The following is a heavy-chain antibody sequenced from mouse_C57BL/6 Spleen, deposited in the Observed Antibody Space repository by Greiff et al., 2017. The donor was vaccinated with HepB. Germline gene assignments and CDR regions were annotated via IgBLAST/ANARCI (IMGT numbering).Heavy chain of an antibody. CDR2: INPSCGYT. Sequence: QVQLKESGAELAKPGASVKMSCKASGYSFTSYRMNWVKQRNGQGLVWIGYINPSCGYTRYNQKFKVKATLTVDKSSSTAYMQLNSLTYEDSAVYYCARDTNYDFDYWGQGTTLTVSS. V-gene: IGHV1-7*01. D-gene: IGHD2-4*01. CDR3: ARDTNYDFDY. J-gene: IGHJ2*01. CDR1: GYSFTSYR.